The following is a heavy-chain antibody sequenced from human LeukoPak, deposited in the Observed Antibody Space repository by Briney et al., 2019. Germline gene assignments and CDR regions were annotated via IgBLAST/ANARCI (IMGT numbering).Heavy chain of an antibody. CDR2: IRYDGSNK. J-gene: IGHJ4*02. V-gene: IGHV3-30*02. CDR3: AKDQAPQDIVVVPAY. D-gene: IGHD2-2*01. CDR1: GFTFSSYG. Sequence: GGSLRLSCAASGFTFSSYGMHWVRQAPGKGLEWVAFIRYDGSNKYYADSVKGRLTISRDNSKNTLYLQMNSLRAEDTAVYYCAKDQAPQDIVVVPAYWGQGTLVTVSS.